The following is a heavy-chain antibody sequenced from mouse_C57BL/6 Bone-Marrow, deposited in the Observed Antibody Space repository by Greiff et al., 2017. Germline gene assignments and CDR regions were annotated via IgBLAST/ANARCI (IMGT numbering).Heavy chain of an antibody. CDR2: IDPENGDT. Sequence: EVQLVESGAELVRPGASVKLSCTASGFNIKDDYMHWVKQRPEQGLEWIGWIDPENGDTEYASKFQGKATITADTSSNTAYLQLSSLTSEDTAVYYCTKVYSNYDAYWGQGTLVTVSA. CDR3: TKVYSNYDAY. V-gene: IGHV14-4*01. D-gene: IGHD2-5*01. CDR1: GFNIKDDY. J-gene: IGHJ3*01.